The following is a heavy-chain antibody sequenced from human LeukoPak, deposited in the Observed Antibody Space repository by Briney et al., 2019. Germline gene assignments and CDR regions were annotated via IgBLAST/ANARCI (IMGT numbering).Heavy chain of an antibody. V-gene: IGHV3-21*01. Sequence: PGGSLRLSCAASGFTFSTYSMNWVRQAPGKELEWVSSISSSSSYIYYADSMKGRFTISRDNAKNSLYLQMNSLRAEDTAVYYCVRIWFADWYFDLWGRGTLVTVSS. CDR3: VRIWFADWYFDL. D-gene: IGHD3-10*01. CDR2: ISSSSSYI. CDR1: GFTFSTYS. J-gene: IGHJ2*01.